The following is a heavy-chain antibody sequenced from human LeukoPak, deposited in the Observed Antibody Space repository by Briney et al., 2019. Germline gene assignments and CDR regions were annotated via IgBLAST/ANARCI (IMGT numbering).Heavy chain of an antibody. CDR3: AREVQIPLAAAASRYYYYYGMDV. V-gene: IGHV1-69*04. CDR1: GGTFSSYA. D-gene: IGHD6-13*01. CDR2: IIPTLGIA. Sequence: GASVKVSCKASGGTFSSYAISWVRQAPGQGLEWMGRIIPTLGIANYAQKFQGRVTITADKSTSTAYMELSSLRSEDTAVYYCAREVQIPLAAAASRYYYYYGMDVWGQGTTVTVSS. J-gene: IGHJ6*02.